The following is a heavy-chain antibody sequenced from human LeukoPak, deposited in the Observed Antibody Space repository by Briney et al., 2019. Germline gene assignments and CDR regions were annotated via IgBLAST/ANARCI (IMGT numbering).Heavy chain of an antibody. Sequence: PGGSLRLSCAASGFTFSTYWMHWVRQAPGKGLLWVSRINGDGTSTKYADSVKGRFTISRDNSKNTVYLQMNSLRAEDTAVYYCARGETSSYDYWGQGTLVTVSS. J-gene: IGHJ4*02. CDR1: GFTFSTYW. V-gene: IGHV3-74*03. D-gene: IGHD2-2*01. CDR3: ARGETSSYDY. CDR2: INGDGTST.